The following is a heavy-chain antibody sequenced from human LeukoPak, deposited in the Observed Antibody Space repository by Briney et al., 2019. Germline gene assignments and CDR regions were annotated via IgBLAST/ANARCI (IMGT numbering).Heavy chain of an antibody. J-gene: IGHJ4*02. V-gene: IGHV3-23*01. CDR1: GFTFSTYA. CDR3: AKTSGWPYYFDY. Sequence: GGSLRLSCAASGFTFSTYAMSWVRQPPGKGLEWVSAITGSGGNTYYADSVKGRFTISRDNSKNTVYLQVNSLRAKDTAVYYCAKTSGWPYYFDYWGQGTLVTVSS. D-gene: IGHD6-19*01. CDR2: ITGSGGNT.